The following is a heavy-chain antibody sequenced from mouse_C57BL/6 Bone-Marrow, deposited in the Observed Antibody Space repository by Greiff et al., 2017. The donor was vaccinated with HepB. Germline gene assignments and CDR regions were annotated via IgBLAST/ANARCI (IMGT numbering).Heavy chain of an antibody. CDR1: GFTFSDFY. V-gene: IGHV7-1*01. J-gene: IGHJ1*03. Sequence: EVKLMESGGGLVQSGRSLRLSCATSGFTFSDFYMEWVRQAPGKGLEWIAASRNKANDYTTEYSASVKGRFIVSRDTSQSILYLQMNALRSEDTAIYYCARDVGTTVVAHWYFDVWGTGTTVTVSS. CDR2: SRNKANDYTT. D-gene: IGHD1-1*01. CDR3: ARDVGTTVVAHWYFDV.